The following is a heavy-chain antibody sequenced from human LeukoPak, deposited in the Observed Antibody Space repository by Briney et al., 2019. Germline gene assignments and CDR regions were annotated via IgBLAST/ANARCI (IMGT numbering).Heavy chain of an antibody. Sequence: SETLSLTCTVSGVSISSDGYYWSWIRQHPGKGLEWIGYIYYSGSTYYNPSLKSRLTISLDTSSNQFSLKLNSVTAADTAVYYCARGPVRDYSNYWGQGTLVTVSS. CDR1: GVSISSDGYY. V-gene: IGHV4-31*03. CDR2: IYYSGST. J-gene: IGHJ4*02. D-gene: IGHD4-11*01. CDR3: ARGPVRDYSNY.